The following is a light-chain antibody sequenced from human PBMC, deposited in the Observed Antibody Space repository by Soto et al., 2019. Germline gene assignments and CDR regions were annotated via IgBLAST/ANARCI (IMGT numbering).Light chain of an antibody. V-gene: IGLV2-14*01. CDR1: SSDVGSYDY. CDR2: EVT. J-gene: IGLJ1*01. CDR3: SSHTSVYTRV. Sequence: QSALTQPASVSGSPGQSIAISCTGTSSDVGSYDYVSWYQQHPDKAPKLMIYEVTQRPSGVSNRFSGSKSGNTASLTISGLQAEDEADYSCSSHTSVYTRVFRTGTKVTDL.